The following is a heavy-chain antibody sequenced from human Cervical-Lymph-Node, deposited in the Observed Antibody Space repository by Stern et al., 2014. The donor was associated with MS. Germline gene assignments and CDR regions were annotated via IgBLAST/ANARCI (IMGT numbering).Heavy chain of an antibody. Sequence: DQLVESGAEVKKPGASVKVSCKTSGYTFTAKYLHWIRQAPGQGLEWMGWISPNTGGTRYANNFQGRVTMTSDRSITTAYMELNGLRSDDTAVFFCARDSGRSGWYDDFDYWGQGTLVVVSP. CDR3: ARDSGRSGWYDDFDY. CDR1: GYTFTAKY. J-gene: IGHJ4*02. V-gene: IGHV1-2*02. CDR2: ISPNTGGT. D-gene: IGHD6-19*01.